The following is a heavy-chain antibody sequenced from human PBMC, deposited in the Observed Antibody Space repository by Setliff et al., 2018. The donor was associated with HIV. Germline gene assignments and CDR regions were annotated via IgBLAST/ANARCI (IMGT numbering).Heavy chain of an antibody. V-gene: IGHV4-39*01. CDR2: ISSSGNT. CDR3: AKXXGRYFDIFGX. J-gene: IGHJ4*02. D-gene: IGHD3-9*01. CDR1: GGSISSTSYY. Sequence: PSETLSLTCTVXGGSISSTSYYWGWIRQPPGTGLEWIGSISSSGNTYYNPSLXXXVTTSVDTPKNQFSLKLNSVTAADTAVYYCAKXXGRYFDIFGXWGQGT.